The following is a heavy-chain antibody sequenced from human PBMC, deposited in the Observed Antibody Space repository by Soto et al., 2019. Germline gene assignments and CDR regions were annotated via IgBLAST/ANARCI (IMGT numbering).Heavy chain of an antibody. CDR3: ARVYSSGWKGLGY. J-gene: IGHJ4*02. Sequence: QLVQSGAEVKKPGSSVKVSCKASGYTFISYGIGWVRQAPGQGLEWMGWITTHNDNTNYAQQFQGRVTLITDTSTSTAYMELRDLTSDDTAVYYCARVYSSGWKGLGYWGQGTLVTVSS. CDR2: ITTHNDNT. V-gene: IGHV1-18*01. CDR1: GYTFISYG. D-gene: IGHD6-19*01.